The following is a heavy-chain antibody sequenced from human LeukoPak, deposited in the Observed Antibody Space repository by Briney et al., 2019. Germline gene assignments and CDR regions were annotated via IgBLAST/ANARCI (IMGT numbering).Heavy chain of an antibody. Sequence: GGSLRLSCAASGFTFSSYEMNWVRQAPGKGLEWVSVIYSGGSTYYADSVKGRFTISRDNSKNTLYLQMNSLRAEDTAVYYCARNYGSGSYYIDYWGQGTLVTVSS. CDR2: IYSGGST. J-gene: IGHJ4*02. V-gene: IGHV3-66*01. CDR1: GFTFSSYE. D-gene: IGHD3-10*01. CDR3: ARNYGSGSYYIDY.